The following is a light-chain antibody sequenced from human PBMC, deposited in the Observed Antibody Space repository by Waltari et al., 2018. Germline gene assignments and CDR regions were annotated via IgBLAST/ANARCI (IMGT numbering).Light chain of an antibody. J-gene: IGKJ3*01. Sequence: DLQMTQSPSSLSASVGDRVTITCQASQDVRSYLNWYQQKPGKVPNLLIYDASNLETGVPPRFSGGGSGRDFTLTISSLQPEDIGTYYCQHYHIFPHSFGPGTTVDMK. CDR1: QDVRSY. V-gene: IGKV1-33*01. CDR2: DAS. CDR3: QHYHIFPHS.